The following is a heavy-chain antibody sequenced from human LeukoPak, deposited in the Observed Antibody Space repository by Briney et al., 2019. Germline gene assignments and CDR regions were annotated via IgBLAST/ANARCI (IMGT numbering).Heavy chain of an antibody. CDR3: ARGRWLVDSARNYYYYYYMNV. Sequence: SVKVSCKASGGTFSSYAISWVRQAPGQGLEWMGRIIPIFGTANYAQKFQGRVTITTDESTSTAYMELSSLRSEDTAVYYCARGRWLVDSARNYYYYYYMNVWGKGTTVTVSS. V-gene: IGHV1-69*05. D-gene: IGHD6-19*01. J-gene: IGHJ6*03. CDR2: IIPIFGTA. CDR1: GGTFSSYA.